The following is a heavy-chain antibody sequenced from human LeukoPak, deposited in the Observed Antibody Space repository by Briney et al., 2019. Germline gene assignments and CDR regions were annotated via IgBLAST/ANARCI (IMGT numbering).Heavy chain of an antibody. CDR3: ARDLWFGELTPFGY. V-gene: IGHV1-18*04. Sequence: GASVKVSCKASGYTFTGYYMHWVRQAPGQGLEWMGWISAYNGNTNYAQKLQGRVTMTTDTSTSTAYMELRSLRSDDTAVYYCARDLWFGELTPFGYWGQGTLVTVSS. D-gene: IGHD3-10*01. CDR1: GYTFTGYY. CDR2: ISAYNGNT. J-gene: IGHJ4*02.